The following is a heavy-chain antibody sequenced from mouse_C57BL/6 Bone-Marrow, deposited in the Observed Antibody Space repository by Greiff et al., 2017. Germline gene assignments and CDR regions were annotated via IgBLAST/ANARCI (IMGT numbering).Heavy chain of an antibody. Sequence: QVQLQQPGAELVRPGTSVKLSCKASGYTFTSYWMHWVKQRPGQGLEWIGVIDPSDSYTNYNQKFKGKATLTVDTSSSTAYMQLSSLTSEDAAVYYCARPFGSSFDYWGQGATRTVSS. CDR3: ARPFGSSFDY. CDR1: GYTFTSYW. CDR2: IDPSDSYT. V-gene: IGHV1-59*01. J-gene: IGHJ2*01. D-gene: IGHD1-1*01.